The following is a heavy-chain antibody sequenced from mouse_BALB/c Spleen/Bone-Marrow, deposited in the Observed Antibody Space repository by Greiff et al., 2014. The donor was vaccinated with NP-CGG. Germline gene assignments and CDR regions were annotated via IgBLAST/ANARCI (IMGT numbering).Heavy chain of an antibody. D-gene: IGHD1-1*01. CDR3: ARIYYGSSYDY. CDR1: GYSLTSGYS. Sequence: VQLKQSGPYPGKPFPSLLLTPPVTGYSLTSGYSWHRVRQFPGNKLEWMGYIHYSGSTNYNPSLKSRISITRDTSKNQFFLQLNSVTTEDTATYYCARIYYGSSYDYWGQGTTLTVSS. J-gene: IGHJ2*01. CDR2: IHYSGST. V-gene: IGHV3-1*02.